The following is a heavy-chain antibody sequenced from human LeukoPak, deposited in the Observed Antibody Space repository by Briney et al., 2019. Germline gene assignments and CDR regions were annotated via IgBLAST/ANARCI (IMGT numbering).Heavy chain of an antibody. CDR2: ISGSGGST. CDR3: AKEVVAVAGLDY. Sequence: GGSLRLSCAASGFIFNTYAINWVRQTPGKGLEWVSGISGSGGSTYYADSVRGRFTISRDNSKNTLYLQMNSLRAEDTAVYYCAKEVVAVAGLDYWGQGTLVTVSS. D-gene: IGHD6-19*01. CDR1: GFIFNTYA. V-gene: IGHV3-23*01. J-gene: IGHJ4*02.